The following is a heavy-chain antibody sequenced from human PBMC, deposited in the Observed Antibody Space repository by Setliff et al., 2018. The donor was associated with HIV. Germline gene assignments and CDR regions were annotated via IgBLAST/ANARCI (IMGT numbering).Heavy chain of an antibody. D-gene: IGHD6-13*01. Sequence: ASVKVSCKASGYTFNTHNIHWVRQAPGQGLEWMGVIRPSDETTYTQTLQGRVTLTRDTSTSTVYMDLTSLTSEDTAVYFCARGPPGSSGYIYFDSWGQGTLVTVSS. CDR3: ARGPPGSSGYIYFDS. CDR2: IRPSDET. J-gene: IGHJ4*02. CDR1: GYTFNTHN. V-gene: IGHV1-46*02.